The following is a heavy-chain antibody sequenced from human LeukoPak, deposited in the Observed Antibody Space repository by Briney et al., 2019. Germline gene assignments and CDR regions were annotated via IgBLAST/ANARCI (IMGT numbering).Heavy chain of an antibody. CDR1: GFTFRSHA. J-gene: IGHJ4*02. V-gene: IGHV3-48*01. CDR3: AREWRGYSYFDY. D-gene: IGHD5-18*01. Sequence: GGSLRLSCVGSGFTFRSHAMSWVRQAPGKGLEWVSYISISSSTMYYADSAKGRFTISRDNTKNSLYLQMNSLRVEDTAVYYCAREWRGYSYFDYWGQGTLVTVSS. CDR2: ISISSSTM.